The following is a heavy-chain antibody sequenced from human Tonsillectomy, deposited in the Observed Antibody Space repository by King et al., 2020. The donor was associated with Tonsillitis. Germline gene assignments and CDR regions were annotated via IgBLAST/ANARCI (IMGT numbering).Heavy chain of an antibody. CDR2: INHSGST. CDR1: GGSFSGCY. V-gene: IGHV4-34*01. D-gene: IGHD3-16*01. CDR3: ARGGYTYAYRNDAFDI. Sequence: VQLQQWGAGLLKPSETLSLTCAVYGGSFSGCYWSWIRQSPGKGLEWIGEINHSGSTNYNPSLKSRVTISVDTFKNHFSLKQSSVTAADTAVYYCARGGYTYAYRNDAFDIWGQGTMVTVSS. J-gene: IGHJ3*02.